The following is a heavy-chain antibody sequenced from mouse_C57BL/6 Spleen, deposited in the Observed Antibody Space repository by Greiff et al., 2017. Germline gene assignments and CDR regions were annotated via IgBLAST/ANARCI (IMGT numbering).Heavy chain of an antibody. D-gene: IGHD1-1*01. CDR2: IYPRSGNT. V-gene: IGHV1-81*01. Sequence: QVQLQQSGAELARPGASVKLSCKASGYTFTSYGISWVKQRTGQGLEWIGEIYPRSGNTNYNEKFKGKATLTADKSSSTAYMELRSLTSEDSAVYSCAIITTGVARGPWYGYWGPGALVTVSA. J-gene: IGHJ3*01. CDR3: AIITTGVARGPWYGY. CDR1: GYTFTSYG.